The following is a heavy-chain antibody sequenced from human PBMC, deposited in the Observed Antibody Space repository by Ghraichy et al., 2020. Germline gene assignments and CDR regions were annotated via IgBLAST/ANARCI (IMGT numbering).Heavy chain of an antibody. D-gene: IGHD6-19*01. V-gene: IGHV4-39*01. CDR1: GDSITSSSYY. CDR3: ARLPIYTTGWQADS. Sequence: ESLNISCTVSGDSITSSSYYWGWIRQPPGKGLEWIGIIRYSGNTYYNPSLKSRVSMSVDASRNQLSLRLSSVTAAETAVYYCARLPIYTTGWQADSWGQGTLVTVSS. J-gene: IGHJ4*02. CDR2: IRYSGNT.